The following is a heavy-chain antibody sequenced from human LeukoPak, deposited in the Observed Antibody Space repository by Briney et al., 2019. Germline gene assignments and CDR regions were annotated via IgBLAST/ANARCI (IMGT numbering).Heavy chain of an antibody. Sequence: GGALRLSCAASGFTFSSFVLNWVRQAPGKGLEWVSTISGSGGTTYYADSVKGRFTISRDNAKNSLYLQMNSLRAEDTAVYYCARYCSSTSCYDYWGQGTLVTVSP. CDR1: GFTFSSFV. D-gene: IGHD2-2*01. CDR2: ISGSGGTT. J-gene: IGHJ4*02. V-gene: IGHV3-23*01. CDR3: ARYCSSTSCYDY.